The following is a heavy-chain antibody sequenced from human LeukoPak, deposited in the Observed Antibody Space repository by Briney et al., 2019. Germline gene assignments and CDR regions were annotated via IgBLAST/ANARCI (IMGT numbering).Heavy chain of an antibody. CDR3: AHSRSAAGRDAFDI. J-gene: IGHJ3*02. V-gene: IGHV5-51*01. Sequence: GESLKISCKGSGYSFTSYWIGWVRQMPGKGLEWMGIICPGDSDTRYSPSFQGQVTISADKSITTAYLQWSSLKASDAAMYYCAHSRSAAGRDAFDIWGQGTMVTVSS. CDR2: ICPGDSDT. CDR1: GYSFTSYW. D-gene: IGHD6-13*01.